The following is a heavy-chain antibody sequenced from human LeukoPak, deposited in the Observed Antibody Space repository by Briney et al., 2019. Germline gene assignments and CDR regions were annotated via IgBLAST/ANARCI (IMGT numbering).Heavy chain of an antibody. CDR2: ISGSGAST. CDR1: GFTFSNYA. D-gene: IGHD5-12*01. V-gene: IGHV3-23*01. Sequence: PGGSLRLSFAASGFTFSNYAMSGFRQAPGKGLEGASGISGSGASTFYADSVKGRFTVSRDNSKNTLSLQMNSLRAEDTAVYYCAKARTGVATNQDYWGQGTLVTVSS. J-gene: IGHJ4*02. CDR3: AKARTGVATNQDY.